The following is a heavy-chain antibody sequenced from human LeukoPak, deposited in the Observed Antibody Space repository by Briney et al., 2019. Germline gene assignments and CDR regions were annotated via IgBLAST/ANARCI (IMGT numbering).Heavy chain of an antibody. J-gene: IGHJ3*01. CDR1: GFTFSSYG. CDR3: ANDDIVVIVPDGYFAY. D-gene: IGHD2-15*01. Sequence: GGSLRLSCAASGFTFSSYGMHWVRQATGKGLEWVAFIRYDGSNKYYADSVKGRFTISRDNSKNTLYLQMNSLRDMDTVVYYDANDDIVVIVPDGYFAYWGQGTMVTVSS. V-gene: IGHV3-30*02. CDR2: IRYDGSNK.